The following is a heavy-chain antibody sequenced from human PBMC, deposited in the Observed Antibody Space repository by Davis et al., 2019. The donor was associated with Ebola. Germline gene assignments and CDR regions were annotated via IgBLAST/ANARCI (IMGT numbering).Heavy chain of an antibody. Sequence: SVKVSCKASGGTFSSYAISWVRQAPGQGLEWMGRIIPILGIANYAQKFQGRVTITADKSTSTAYMELSSLRSEDTAVYYCASPYCSGGSCYYYYGMDVWGQGTTVTVSS. V-gene: IGHV1-69*04. CDR3: ASPYCSGGSCYYYYGMDV. CDR2: IIPILGIA. J-gene: IGHJ6*02. CDR1: GGTFSSYA. D-gene: IGHD2-15*01.